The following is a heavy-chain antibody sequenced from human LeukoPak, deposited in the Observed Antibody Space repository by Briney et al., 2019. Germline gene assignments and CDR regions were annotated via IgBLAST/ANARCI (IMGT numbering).Heavy chain of an antibody. CDR3: ARQMDTAMVTGHYYYYMDV. CDR1: GGSISSYY. Sequence: SETLSLTCTVSGGSISSYYWSWIRQPPGKGLEWIGYIYYSGSTNYNPALKSRVTISVDTSKNQFSLKLSSVTAADTAVYYCARQMDTAMVTGHYYYYMDVWGKGTTVTVSS. J-gene: IGHJ6*03. CDR2: IYYSGST. D-gene: IGHD5-18*01. V-gene: IGHV4-59*08.